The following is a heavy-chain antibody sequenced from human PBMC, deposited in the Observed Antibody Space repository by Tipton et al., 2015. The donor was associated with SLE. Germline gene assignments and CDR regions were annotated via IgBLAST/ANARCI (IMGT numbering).Heavy chain of an antibody. D-gene: IGHD2-15*01. Sequence: TLSLTCTVSGVSIMDHYWYWIRQPPGKGLEWIGYIHSSGTSIFNVSLTTRLSLSVDTSKNQFSLNLKSLTAADTAVYYCARGGWSLDSWGQGTRVTVSS. CDR1: GVSIMDHY. V-gene: IGHV4-59*11. J-gene: IGHJ4*02. CDR3: ARGGWSLDS. CDR2: IHSSGTS.